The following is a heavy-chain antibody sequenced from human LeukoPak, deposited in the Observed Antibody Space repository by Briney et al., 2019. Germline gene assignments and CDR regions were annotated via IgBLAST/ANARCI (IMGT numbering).Heavy chain of an antibody. Sequence: PSETLSLTCTVSGGSISSHYWGWIRQPPGKGLEWIGYIYYSGSTNYNPSLKSRVTISVDTSKNQFSLKLSSVTAADTAVYYCTRRTRIAAGVYNIDFWGQGTLVTVSS. CDR3: TRRTRIAAGVYNIDF. CDR1: GGSISSHY. V-gene: IGHV4-59*11. CDR2: IYYSGST. J-gene: IGHJ4*02. D-gene: IGHD6-25*01.